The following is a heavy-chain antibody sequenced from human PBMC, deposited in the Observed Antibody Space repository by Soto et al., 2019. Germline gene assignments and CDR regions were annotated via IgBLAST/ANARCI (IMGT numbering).Heavy chain of an antibody. CDR1: GFAFDNHV. D-gene: IGHD2-15*01. J-gene: IGHJ4*02. Sequence: GGSLRLSCAASGFAFDNHVMHWVRQAPGKGLEWVGFISYDGSNQYYADSVTGRFTVSRDNSENTLYLQMDSLRPEDAAVYYCARDWSGSYGSSFYFDYWGQGTLVTVSS. V-gene: IGHV3-30-3*01. CDR3: ARDWSGSYGSSFYFDY. CDR2: ISYDGSNQ.